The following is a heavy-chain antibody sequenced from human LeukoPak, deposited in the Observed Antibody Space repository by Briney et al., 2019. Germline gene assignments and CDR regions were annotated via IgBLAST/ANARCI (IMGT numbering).Heavy chain of an antibody. D-gene: IGHD2-21*02. Sequence: AGGSLTLSCAASGFTFSTYSMHWVRNAPGKGMEWVSDIDSGSNNIHYAESVKGRFSISREKAQNYVFLQMHSPIADDTAVYYCGKGEDVVGTVNLLDSWGQGTLVTVSS. CDR2: IDSGSNNI. CDR3: GKGEDVVGTVNLLDS. J-gene: IGHJ4*02. V-gene: IGHV3-48*01. CDR1: GFTFSTYS.